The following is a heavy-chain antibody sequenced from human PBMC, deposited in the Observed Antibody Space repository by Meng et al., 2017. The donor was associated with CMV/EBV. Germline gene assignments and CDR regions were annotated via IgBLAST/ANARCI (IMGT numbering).Heavy chain of an antibody. J-gene: IGHJ4*02. CDR2: ISYDGSNK. Sequence: FTFSSYAMPWVRQAPGKGLEWVAVISYDGSNKYYADSVKGRFTTSRDNSKNTLYLQMNSLRAEDTAVYYCARDMGPYCGGDCYGPVYWGQGTLVTVSS. CDR1: FTFSSYA. D-gene: IGHD2-21*01. CDR3: ARDMGPYCGGDCYGPVY. V-gene: IGHV3-30*04.